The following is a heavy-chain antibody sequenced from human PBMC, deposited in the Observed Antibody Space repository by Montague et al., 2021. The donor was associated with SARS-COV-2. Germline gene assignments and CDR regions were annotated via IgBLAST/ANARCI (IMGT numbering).Heavy chain of an antibody. CDR2: IHHSGDT. Sequence: SETPSLTCGVSGDSIISTNWWSWVRQPPGKGLEWIGEIHHSGDTNYNPPFKSRVTISVDQSKNQYSLELNFVTAADTALYYCLRAGGFDNRPPVWGQGVLVIVFS. J-gene: IGHJ4*02. CDR1: GDSIISTNW. V-gene: IGHV4-4*02. D-gene: IGHD3-10*01. CDR3: LRAGGFDNRPPV.